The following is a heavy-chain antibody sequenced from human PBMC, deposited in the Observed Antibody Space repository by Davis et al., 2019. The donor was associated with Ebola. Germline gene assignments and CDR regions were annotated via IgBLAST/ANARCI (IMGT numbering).Heavy chain of an antibody. Sequence: GGSLRLSCAASGFTFSTYAMHWVRQAPGKGLEWVAFIRSEATSQDYGKSVQGRFFISRDDSKNTLYLQMNSLRVDDTAVYFCARESWSGYYALDYYYYGMDVWGQGTTVTVSS. CDR1: GFTFSTYA. V-gene: IGHV3-30*02. CDR2: IRSEATSQ. CDR3: ARESWSGYYALDYYYYGMDV. J-gene: IGHJ6*02. D-gene: IGHD3-3*01.